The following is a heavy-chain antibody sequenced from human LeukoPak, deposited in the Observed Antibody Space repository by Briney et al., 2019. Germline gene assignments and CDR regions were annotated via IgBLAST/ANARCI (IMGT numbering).Heavy chain of an antibody. CDR1: GYSFTTYW. CDR2: IYPGDSDT. D-gene: IGHD2/OR15-2a*01. J-gene: IGHJ5*02. V-gene: IGHV5-51*01. CDR3: ARHARQQLSDPFDP. Sequence: GESLKISCKGSGYSFTTYWIGWVRQMPGKGLEWMGIIYPGDSDTRYSPSFQGQVTFSVDKSISTAYLQWSSLKASDTAMYYCARHARQQLSDPFDPWGQGTLVTVSS.